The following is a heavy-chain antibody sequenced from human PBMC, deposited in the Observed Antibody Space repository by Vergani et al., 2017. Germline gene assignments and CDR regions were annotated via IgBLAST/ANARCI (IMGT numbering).Heavy chain of an antibody. V-gene: IGHV3-30-3*01. D-gene: IGHD3-3*01. Sequence: QVQLVESGGGVVQPGRSLRLSCAASGFTFSSYAMHWVRQAPGKGLEWVAVISYDGSNKYYADSVKGRFTISRDNSKNTLYLQMNSLRAEDTAVYYCATEQIFGVARGRVRFDYWGQGTLVTVSS. CDR2: ISYDGSNK. J-gene: IGHJ4*02. CDR1: GFTFSSYA. CDR3: ATEQIFGVARGRVRFDY.